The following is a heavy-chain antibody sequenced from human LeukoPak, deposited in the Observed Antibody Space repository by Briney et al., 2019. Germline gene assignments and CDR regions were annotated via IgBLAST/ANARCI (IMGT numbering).Heavy chain of an antibody. CDR2: ISHDGNNK. Sequence: GGSLRLSCAASGFTYSNYNMHWVRQAPGKGLEWVALISHDGNNKYYLDSVKGRFTISRDNSKNTLYLQMNSLRAEDTAVCYCARGMGSSSSWHDYWGQGTLVTVSS. V-gene: IGHV3-30*03. D-gene: IGHD6-13*01. CDR3: ARGMGSSSSWHDY. CDR1: GFTYSNYN. J-gene: IGHJ4*02.